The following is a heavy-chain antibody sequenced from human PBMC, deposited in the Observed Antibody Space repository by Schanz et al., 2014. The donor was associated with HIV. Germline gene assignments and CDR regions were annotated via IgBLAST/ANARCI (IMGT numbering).Heavy chain of an antibody. CDR2: MNPSTGNS. CDR1: GYSFTGYY. V-gene: IGHV1-8*02. D-gene: IGHD1-26*01. J-gene: IGHJ3*01. CDR3: ARGPKWEGLMDV. Sequence: QVQLVQSGAEVEKPGASAKVSCKASGYSFTGYYIHWVRQAPGQGLEWMGWMNPSTGNSGYAQMFQVRVTMTRDTSISTAYLEVDSLKSEDTAVYYCARGPKWEGLMDVWGQGTMVTVSS.